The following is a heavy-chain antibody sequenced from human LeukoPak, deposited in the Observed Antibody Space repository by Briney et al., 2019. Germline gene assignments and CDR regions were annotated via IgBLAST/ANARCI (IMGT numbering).Heavy chain of an antibody. J-gene: IGHJ4*02. CDR3: ARRITRRGIDY. D-gene: IGHD1-20*01. CDR1: GFTFSSYS. V-gene: IGHV3-21*04. CDR2: ISSSSSYI. Sequence: GGSLRLSCAASGFTFSSYSMNWVRQAPGKGLEWVSSISSSSSYIYYADSVKGRFTISRDNAKNSLYLQMNSLRAEDTAVYYCARRITRRGIDYWGQGTLVTVSS.